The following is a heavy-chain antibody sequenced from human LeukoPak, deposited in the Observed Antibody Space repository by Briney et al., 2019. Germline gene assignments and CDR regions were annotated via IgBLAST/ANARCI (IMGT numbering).Heavy chain of an antibody. D-gene: IGHD4-17*01. CDR2: IYYSGST. V-gene: IGHV4-39*07. J-gene: IGHJ4*02. CDR1: GGSISSSSYY. CDR3: ARDAPPTTVNDY. Sequence: SETLSLTCTVSGGSISSSSYYWGWIRQPPGEGLEWIGSIYYSGSTYYNPSLKSRVTISVDTSKNQFSLKLSSVTAADTAVYYCARDAPPTTVNDYWGQGTLVTVSS.